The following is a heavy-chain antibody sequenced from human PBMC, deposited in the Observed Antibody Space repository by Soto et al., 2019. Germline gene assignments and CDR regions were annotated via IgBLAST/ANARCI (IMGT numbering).Heavy chain of an antibody. CDR3: ARGSHFDFSSGYADSFDV. D-gene: IGHD3-3*01. J-gene: IGHJ3*01. CDR2: VKHSGNI. CDR1: GGSFSGYY. Sequence: QVQLQQWGAGLLEPSETLSLTCAVYGGSFSGYYWGWFRQPPGKGLEWIGEVKHSGNINYNPSLKTRLTVSVDTSKNQFSLKLPSMTAADTAMYYCARGSHFDFSSGYADSFDVWGQGTMVTVSS. V-gene: IGHV4-34*01.